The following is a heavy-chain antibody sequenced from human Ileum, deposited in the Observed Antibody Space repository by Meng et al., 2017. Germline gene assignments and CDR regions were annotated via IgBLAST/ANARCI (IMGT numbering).Heavy chain of an antibody. D-gene: IGHD1-14*01. V-gene: IGHV4-61*01. J-gene: IGHJ4*02. CDR1: RASVNFGLYF. CDR2: TYYTGLT. CDR3: ARTYNTPFFDS. Sequence: QWDLQAVGPGLVRPSETLSLSCTVSRASVNFGLYFWSWIRQSPGKTLEWIGHTYYTGLTNYNPSLKSRVAISLDASKNQFSLKLNSVSAADSAVYFCARTYNTPFFDSWGQGTLVTVSS.